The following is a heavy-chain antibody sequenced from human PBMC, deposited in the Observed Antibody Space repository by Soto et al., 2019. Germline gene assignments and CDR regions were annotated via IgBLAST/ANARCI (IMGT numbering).Heavy chain of an antibody. V-gene: IGHV4-31*03. CDR2: IYYSGST. CDR1: GGSISSGGYY. D-gene: IGHD4-4*01. J-gene: IGHJ5*02. CDR3: ARAGRGYSNYPNWFDP. Sequence: SLTCTVSGGSISSGGYYWSWIRQHPGKGLEWIGYIYYSGSTYYNPSLKSRVTISVDTSKNQFSLKLSSVTAADTAVYYCARAGRGYSNYPNWFDPWGQGTLVTVSS.